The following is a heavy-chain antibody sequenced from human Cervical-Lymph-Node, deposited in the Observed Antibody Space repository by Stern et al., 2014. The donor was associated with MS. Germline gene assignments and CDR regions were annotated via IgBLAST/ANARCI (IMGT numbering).Heavy chain of an antibody. Sequence: VQLVQSGAELIRPGESLKISCKGSGYKFSIYWITWVRQVPGKGLEWMGIIHPGASETRYSPSVQAQVTMSADKSTSTAYLQWSSLNASDTAMYFCARQTTAWASDVWGQGTLVTVSS. D-gene: IGHD1-14*01. CDR2: IHPGASET. V-gene: IGHV5-51*01. J-gene: IGHJ4*02. CDR1: GYKFSIYW. CDR3: ARQTTAWASDV.